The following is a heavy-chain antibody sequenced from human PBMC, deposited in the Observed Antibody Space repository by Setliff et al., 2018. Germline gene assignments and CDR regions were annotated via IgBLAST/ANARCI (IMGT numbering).Heavy chain of an antibody. D-gene: IGHD6-13*01. Sequence: PGGSLRLSCAASGYTSSSYAMTWVRQAPGKGLEWVSIISASGDTTYYADSVKGRVTISRDNSKNTLYLQMNSLRAEDTAVYYCTSPRAAAGIVAPFDPWGQGTLVTVSS. V-gene: IGHV3-23*01. J-gene: IGHJ5*02. CDR1: GYTSSSYA. CDR3: TSPRAAAGIVAPFDP. CDR2: ISASGDTT.